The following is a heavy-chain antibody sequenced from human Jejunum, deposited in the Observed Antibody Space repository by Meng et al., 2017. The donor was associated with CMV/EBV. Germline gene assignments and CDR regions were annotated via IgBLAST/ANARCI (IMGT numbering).Heavy chain of an antibody. D-gene: IGHD3-10*01. V-gene: IGHV6-1*01. CDR2: TYYRSKWYN. CDR1: SHTVS. J-gene: IGHJ4*02. Sequence: SHTVSWNWIRQSPSRGLEYLGRTYYRSKWYNDYAVSVKGRIVINPDTSKNQFSLQLNSVTPEDTAVYYCARDYYGSGTYSYLFDYWGQGTRVTVSS. CDR3: ARDYYGSGTYSYLFDY.